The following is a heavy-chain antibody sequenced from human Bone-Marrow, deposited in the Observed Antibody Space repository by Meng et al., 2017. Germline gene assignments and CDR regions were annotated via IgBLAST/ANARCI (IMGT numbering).Heavy chain of an antibody. CDR1: GGSISSSNW. V-gene: IGHV4-4*02. CDR2: IYHSGST. D-gene: IGHD3-22*01. CDR3: ARDSRTYYYDSSGYTFDY. J-gene: IGHJ4*02. Sequence: GQLRGSGPGRVKPSGTLSLPCAVSGGSISSSNWWSWVRQPPGKGLEWIGEIYHSGSTNYNPSLKSRVTISVDKSKNQFSLKLSSVTAADTAVYYCARDSRTYYYDSSGYTFDYWGQGTLVTVSS.